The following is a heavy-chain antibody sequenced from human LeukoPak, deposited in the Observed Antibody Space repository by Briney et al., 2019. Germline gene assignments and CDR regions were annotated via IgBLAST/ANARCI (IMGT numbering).Heavy chain of an antibody. CDR2: IYPGDSDT. CDR3: ARLTRHDFWSGFDY. V-gene: IGHV5-51*01. Sequence: GESLQISCKGSGSSFTSYWIGWVRQLPGKGLEWMGIIYPGDSDTRYSPSFQGPVTISADKSISTAYLQWSSLKASDPAMYYCARLTRHDFWSGFDYWGQGTLVTVSS. CDR1: GSSFTSYW. J-gene: IGHJ4*02. D-gene: IGHD3-3*01.